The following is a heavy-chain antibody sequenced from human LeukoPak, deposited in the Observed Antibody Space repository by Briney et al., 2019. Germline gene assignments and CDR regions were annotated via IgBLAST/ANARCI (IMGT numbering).Heavy chain of an antibody. V-gene: IGHV3-30*02. D-gene: IGHD3-22*01. CDR2: IRYDGSNK. CDR1: GFTFSSYG. Sequence: PGGSLRLSCAASGFTFSSYGMHWVRQAPGKGLEWVAFIRYDGSNKYYADSVKGRFTISRDNSKNTLYLQMNSLRAEDTAVYYCAKSYDSSGYYHYYLDYWGQGTLVTVSS. CDR3: AKSYDSSGYYHYYLDY. J-gene: IGHJ4*02.